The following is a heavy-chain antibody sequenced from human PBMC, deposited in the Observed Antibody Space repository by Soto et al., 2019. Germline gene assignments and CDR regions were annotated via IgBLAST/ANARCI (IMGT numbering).Heavy chain of an antibody. D-gene: IGHD1-20*01. CDR3: ARDSGINGTHDWFDP. J-gene: IGHJ5*02. CDR2: IIPIFGTA. Sequence: SVKVSCKASGGTFSSYAISWVRQAPGQGLEWMGGIIPIFGTANYAQKFQGRVTITADESTSTAYMELSSLRSEDTAVYYCARDSGINGTHDWFDPWGQGTLVTVSS. V-gene: IGHV1-69*13. CDR1: GGTFSSYA.